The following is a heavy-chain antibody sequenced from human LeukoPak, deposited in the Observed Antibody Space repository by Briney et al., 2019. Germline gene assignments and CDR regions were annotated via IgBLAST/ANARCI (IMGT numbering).Heavy chain of an antibody. CDR2: IYYSGST. CDR1: VGSISSSSYY. CDR3: AGHGSAAAGHGYFDY. D-gene: IGHD6-13*01. V-gene: IGHV4-39*01. Sequence: PSETLSLTCTVSVGSISSSSYYWDWIRQPPGKGLEWIGSIYYSGSTYYNPSLKSRVTISVDTSKNQFSLDLTSVTAADTAVYYCAGHGSAAAGHGYFDYWGQGTLVTVSS. J-gene: IGHJ4*02.